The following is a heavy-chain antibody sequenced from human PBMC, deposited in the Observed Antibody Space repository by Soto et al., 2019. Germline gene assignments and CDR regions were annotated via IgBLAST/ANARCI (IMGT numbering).Heavy chain of an antibody. D-gene: IGHD3-3*01. CDR3: ARPASGYYNWFDP. J-gene: IGHJ5*02. V-gene: IGHV1-18*01. CDR1: GYTFTHHS. CDR2: ISAYNGDT. Sequence: GASVKVSCKASGYTFTHHSISWVRQAPGQGLEWMGWISAYNGDTKYPQQFQGRVTMTTDISTSTAYMELRSLGSDDTAVYYCARPASGYYNWFDPWGQGTLVTVS.